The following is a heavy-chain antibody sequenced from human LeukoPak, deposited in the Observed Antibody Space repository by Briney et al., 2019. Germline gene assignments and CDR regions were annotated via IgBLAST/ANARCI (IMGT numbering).Heavy chain of an antibody. Sequence: GGSLRLSCAASGFTFSSYSMNWVRQAPGKGLEWVSSISSSSSYIYYAVSVKGRFTISRDNAKNSLYLQMNSLRAEDTAVYYCARDQAGEYYYGSGSYYKGRVFDYWGQGTLVTVSS. D-gene: IGHD3-10*01. CDR3: ARDQAGEYYYGSGSYYKGRVFDY. V-gene: IGHV3-21*01. CDR2: ISSSSSYI. CDR1: GFTFSSYS. J-gene: IGHJ4*02.